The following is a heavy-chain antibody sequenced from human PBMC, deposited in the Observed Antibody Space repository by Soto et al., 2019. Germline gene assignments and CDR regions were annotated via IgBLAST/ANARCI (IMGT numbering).Heavy chain of an antibody. D-gene: IGHD6-6*01. CDR1: GFNVRSYG. J-gene: IGHJ6*02. CDR2: IPYDASNK. Sequence: LRLSCAASGFNVRSYGMHWVRQAPGKGLQWVAVIPYDASNKYYADSVKGRFTISRDNSKNTLYLQMNTLRPEDTAVYYCAKGSSSVYYYYYGLDVWGQGTTVTVSS. V-gene: IGHV3-30*18. CDR3: AKGSSSVYYYYYGLDV.